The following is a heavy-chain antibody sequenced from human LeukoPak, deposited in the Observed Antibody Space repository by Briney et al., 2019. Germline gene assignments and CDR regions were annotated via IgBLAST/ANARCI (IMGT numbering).Heavy chain of an antibody. V-gene: IGHV7-4-1*02. CDR2: IKTDTGKP. J-gene: IGHJ4*02. Sequence: ASVKVSCKASGYTFTSYAVNWMRQAPGQGLECMGWIKTDTGKPTYAQGFTGRFVFSLDTSVSTAYLQISSLKTGDTAVYYCARIAAGGSGYFDYWGQGTLVTVSS. D-gene: IGHD6-25*01. CDR1: GYTFTSYA. CDR3: ARIAAGGSGYFDY.